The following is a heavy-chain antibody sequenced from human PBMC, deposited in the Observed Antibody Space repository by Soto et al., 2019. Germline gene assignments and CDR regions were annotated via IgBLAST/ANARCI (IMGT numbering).Heavy chain of an antibody. Sequence: SETLSLTCTVSGGSISSYYWSWIRQPPGKGLEWIGYIYYSGRTNYNPSLKSRVTMSVDTSKKQFSLKLTSVTSSDTAVYYCASSIVGPKNYFDYWAQGTLVTVS. CDR3: ASSIVGPKNYFDY. J-gene: IGHJ4*02. V-gene: IGHV4-59*01. CDR2: IYYSGRT. CDR1: GGSISSYY. D-gene: IGHD1-26*01.